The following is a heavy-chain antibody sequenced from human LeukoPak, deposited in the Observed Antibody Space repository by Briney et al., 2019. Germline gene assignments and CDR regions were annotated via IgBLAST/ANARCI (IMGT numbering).Heavy chain of an antibody. J-gene: IGHJ3*02. CDR2: INASGGTT. D-gene: IGHD2-8*01. Sequence: ASVKVSCKASGYTFTSNYIHWVRQAPGQGLEWMGIINASGGTTVYAQNVQGRVTMTRDTSTSTVYMELSSLKSEDTAVYYCVRERSTSGRGAFDMWGQGTMVTVFS. CDR3: VRERSTSGRGAFDM. CDR1: GYTFTSNY. V-gene: IGHV1-46*01.